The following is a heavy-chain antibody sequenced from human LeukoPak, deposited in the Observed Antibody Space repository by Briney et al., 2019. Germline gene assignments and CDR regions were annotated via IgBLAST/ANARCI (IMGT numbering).Heavy chain of an antibody. Sequence: ASVKVSCKASGYTFTGYYMHWVRQAPGQGLEWMGRINPNSSGTNYAQKFQGRVTMTRDTSISTAYMELSRLRSDDTAVYYCARDGVSSSSADFDYWGQGTLVTVSS. V-gene: IGHV1-2*06. CDR3: ARDGVSSSSADFDY. D-gene: IGHD6-6*01. CDR2: INPNSSGT. CDR1: GYTFTGYY. J-gene: IGHJ4*02.